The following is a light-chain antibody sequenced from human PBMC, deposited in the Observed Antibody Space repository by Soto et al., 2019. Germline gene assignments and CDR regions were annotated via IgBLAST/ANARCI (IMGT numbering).Light chain of an antibody. Sequence: HSVLTQPPSVSGAPGQRVTISCTGSGSSIGAGYDVHWYQQRPGIAPKLLIYNNNNRPSGVPDRFSGSKSGTSASLAITGLQAEDEADYYCQSYDSSLSGSMVFGGGTKLTVL. CDR3: QSYDSSLSGSMV. V-gene: IGLV1-40*01. CDR1: GSSIGAGYD. J-gene: IGLJ2*01. CDR2: NNN.